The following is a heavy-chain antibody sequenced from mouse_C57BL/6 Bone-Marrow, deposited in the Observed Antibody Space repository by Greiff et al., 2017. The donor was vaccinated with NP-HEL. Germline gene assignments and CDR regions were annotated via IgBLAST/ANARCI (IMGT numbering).Heavy chain of an antibody. CDR2: INSDGGST. CDR3: ARQDYYGSSYGDWFAY. J-gene: IGHJ3*01. Sequence: EVKLVESGGGLVQPGESLKLSCESNEYEFPSHDMSWVRKTPEKRLELVAAINSDGGSTYYPDTMERRFIISIDNTKKTLYLQMSSLRSEDTALYYCARQDYYGSSYGDWFAYWGQGTLVTVSA. CDR1: EYEFPSHD. D-gene: IGHD1-1*01. V-gene: IGHV5-2*01.